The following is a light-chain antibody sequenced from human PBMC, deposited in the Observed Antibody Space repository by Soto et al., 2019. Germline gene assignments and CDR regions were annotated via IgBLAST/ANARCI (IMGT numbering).Light chain of an antibody. CDR3: QQYDNWPWT. Sequence: IVLTQSPGTLSLSPWERATLSCRASQSISDTLAWYQQKPGQAPRLLIYGASRRTTGFPARFSGSGSGTAVTLTISSLQSEDFAVYYCQQYDNWPWTFGQGTKVDI. J-gene: IGKJ1*01. V-gene: IGKV3-15*01. CDR1: QSISDT. CDR2: GAS.